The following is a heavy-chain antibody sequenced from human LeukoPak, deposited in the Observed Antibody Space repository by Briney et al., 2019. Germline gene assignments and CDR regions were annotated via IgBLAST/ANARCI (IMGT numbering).Heavy chain of an antibody. CDR1: GFTFTGHA. CDR2: MSYTKDTV. CDR3: TGDLRPGGTDI. J-gene: IGHJ6*02. Sequence: GISLRLPCAASGFTFTGHAMHWIRQAPGKGLEWVSGMSYTKDTVDYADSVKGRFTVSRDDAKSTFFLQMNSLRPEDTAFYFCTGDLRPGGTDIWGQGTTVTVSS. V-gene: IGHV3-9*01. D-gene: IGHD1-1*01.